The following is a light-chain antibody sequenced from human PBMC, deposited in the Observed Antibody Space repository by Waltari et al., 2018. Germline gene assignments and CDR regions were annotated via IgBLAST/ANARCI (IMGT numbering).Light chain of an antibody. CDR2: GAS. CDR1: QSVSSSY. Sequence: EIVLTQSPGTLSLSPGERATLSCRASQSVSSSYLAWYQQKAGQASRFHIYGASSRATGIPDRVSGSGSGTDFTFTSSRLEPDDFAVYYCQQYGSSPYTFGQGTKLEI. V-gene: IGKV3-20*01. CDR3: QQYGSSPYT. J-gene: IGKJ2*01.